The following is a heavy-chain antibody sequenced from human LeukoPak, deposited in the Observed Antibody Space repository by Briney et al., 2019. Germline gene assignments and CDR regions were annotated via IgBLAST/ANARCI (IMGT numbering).Heavy chain of an antibody. Sequence: SETLSLTCTVSGGSISSYYWSWIRQPPGKGLEWIGYIYYSGSTNYNPSLKSRVTISVDTPKSQFSLKLSSVTAADTAVYYCARSPDSSGYWGYFDYWGQGTLVTVSS. J-gene: IGHJ4*02. V-gene: IGHV4-59*01. CDR3: ARSPDSSGYWGYFDY. D-gene: IGHD3-22*01. CDR2: IYYSGST. CDR1: GGSISSYY.